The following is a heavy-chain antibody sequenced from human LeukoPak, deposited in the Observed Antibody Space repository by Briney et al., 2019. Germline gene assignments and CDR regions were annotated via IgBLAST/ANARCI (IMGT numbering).Heavy chain of an antibody. CDR2: ISAYNGNT. CDR1: GYTFTSYG. V-gene: IGHV1-18*01. D-gene: IGHD3-10*01. Sequence: ASVKVSCKASGYTFTSYGISWVRQAPGQGLEWMGWISAYNGNTNYAQKLQGRVTMTTDTSTSTAYMELRSLRSDDTALYYCAKAHDYYGSENYDFFDIWGQGTMVTVSS. J-gene: IGHJ3*02. CDR3: AKAHDYYGSENYDFFDI.